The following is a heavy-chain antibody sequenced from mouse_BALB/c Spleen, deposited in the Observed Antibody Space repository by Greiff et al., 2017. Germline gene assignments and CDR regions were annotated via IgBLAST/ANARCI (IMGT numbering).Heavy chain of an antibody. Sequence: QVQLQQSGAELVRPGASVTLSCKASGYTFTDYEMHWVKQTPVHGLEWIGAIDPETGGTAYNQKFKGKATLTADKSSSTAYMELRSLTSEDSAVYYCTRDYRYGGAMDYWGQGTSVTVSS. CDR1: GYTFTDYE. D-gene: IGHD2-14*01. CDR3: TRDYRYGGAMDY. J-gene: IGHJ4*01. CDR2: IDPETGGT. V-gene: IGHV1-15*01.